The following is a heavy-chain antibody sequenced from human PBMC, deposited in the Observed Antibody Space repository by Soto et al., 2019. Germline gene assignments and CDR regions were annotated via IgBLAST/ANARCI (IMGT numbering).Heavy chain of an antibody. CDR3: ARLSEESSSSNYYYFHLAV. CDR2: MNPQTGNT. D-gene: IGHD6-6*01. V-gene: IGHV1-8*01. CDR1: GYTFTRYD. Sequence: QVQLVQSGSEGKEPGASMKISCQASGYTFTRYDITWVRQATGQGLEWMGWMNPQTGNTAYAEKFQGRGTMTRSTYINTAYMELSGLRSEDTAVYYCARLSEESSSSNYYYFHLAVWGKGSTVTVSS. J-gene: IGHJ6*03.